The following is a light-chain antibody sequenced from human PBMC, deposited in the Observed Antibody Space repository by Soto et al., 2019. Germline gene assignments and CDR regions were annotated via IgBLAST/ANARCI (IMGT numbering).Light chain of an antibody. CDR2: EAS. V-gene: IGKV3-11*01. CDR1: EDVSSY. Sequence: EIVLTQSPATLSLSPGERATLSCRASEDVSSYLAWYQQRPGQAPRLLIYEASNRATGIPARFSGSGSGTDFTVPSSRLLPEDFAFYYCQHRSKWPPWTFGQGTQVEIK. CDR3: QHRSKWPPWT. J-gene: IGKJ1*01.